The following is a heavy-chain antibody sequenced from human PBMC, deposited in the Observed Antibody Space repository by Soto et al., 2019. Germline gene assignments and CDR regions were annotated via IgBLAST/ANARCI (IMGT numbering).Heavy chain of an antibody. J-gene: IGHJ6*02. Sequence: ESGGGVVQPGRSLRLSCAASGFTFSSYGMHWVRQAPGKGLEWVAVISYDGSNKYYADSVKGRFTISRDNSKNTLYLQMNSLRAEDTAVYYCAKDCSGGSCYGGMGYYYGMDVWGQGTTVTVSS. CDR1: GFTFSSYG. D-gene: IGHD2-15*01. CDR2: ISYDGSNK. V-gene: IGHV3-30*18. CDR3: AKDCSGGSCYGGMGYYYGMDV.